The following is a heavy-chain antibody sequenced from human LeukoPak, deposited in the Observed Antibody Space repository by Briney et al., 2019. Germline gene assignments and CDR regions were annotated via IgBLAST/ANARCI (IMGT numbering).Heavy chain of an antibody. V-gene: IGHV5-51*01. CDR3: ARLGGGYYDSSGYYGLDY. CDR1: GYSFTSYW. J-gene: IGHJ4*02. CDR2: IYPGDSDT. D-gene: IGHD3-22*01. Sequence: RGESLKISCKGSGYSFTSYWICWVRQMPGKGLEWMGIIYPGDSDTRYSPSFQGQVTISADKSISTAYLQWSSLKASDTAMYYCARLGGGYYDSSGYYGLDYWGQGTLVTVSS.